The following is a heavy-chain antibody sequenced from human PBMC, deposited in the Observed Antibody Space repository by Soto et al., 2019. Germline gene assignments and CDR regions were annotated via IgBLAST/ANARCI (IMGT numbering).Heavy chain of an antibody. V-gene: IGHV2-5*02. D-gene: IGHD2-21*02. Sequence: SGPTLVNPTQTLTLTCTFSGFSLSTTGVGVGWIRQPPGKALEWPALIYWDDDKRYNPSLKSRLTITKDTSKNQVVLTMTNMDPVDTATYYCVQSRCGGDCLQSYSSHSYYGLDVWGQGTTVTVSS. CDR2: IYWDDDK. CDR1: GFSLSTTGVG. CDR3: VQSRCGGDCLQSYSSHSYYGLDV. J-gene: IGHJ6*02.